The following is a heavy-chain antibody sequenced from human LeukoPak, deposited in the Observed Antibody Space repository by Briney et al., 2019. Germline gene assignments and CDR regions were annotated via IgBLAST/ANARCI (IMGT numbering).Heavy chain of an antibody. CDR1: GGSVRSYY. D-gene: IGHD6-19*01. J-gene: IGHJ4*02. CDR3: AREVTGTSGSFDY. Sequence: SQTLSLTCTVSGGSVRSYYWTWVRQPPGKELGWLGYIYYTGTTNYNPYLKRRLTISVDTSKDHFSLKLSSVTAADTAVYYCAREVTGTSGSFDYWGQGALVTASS. CDR2: IYYTGTT. V-gene: IGHV4-59*02.